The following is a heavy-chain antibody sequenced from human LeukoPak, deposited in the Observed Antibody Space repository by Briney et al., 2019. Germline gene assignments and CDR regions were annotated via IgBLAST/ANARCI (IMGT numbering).Heavy chain of an antibody. V-gene: IGHV3-23*01. CDR1: GFTFSSYA. CDR3: AGVSPMTDGAFDL. CDR2: ISGSGSST. Sequence: GGSLRLSCAASGFTFSSYAMSWVRQAPGKGLEWVSAISGSGSSTYYADSVKGRFTISRDNYKNTLYLQMNSLRAEDTAVYCCAGVSPMTDGAFDLWGQGIMVTVSS. D-gene: IGHD2-21*02. J-gene: IGHJ3*01.